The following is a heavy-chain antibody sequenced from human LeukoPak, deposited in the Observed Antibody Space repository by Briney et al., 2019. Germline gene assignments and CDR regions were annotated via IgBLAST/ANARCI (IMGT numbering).Heavy chain of an antibody. J-gene: IGHJ4*02. V-gene: IGHV3-23*01. CDR2: ISGSGGST. CDR3: AKVTELRDGFDY. CDR1: GFTFRSYW. D-gene: IGHD1-7*01. Sequence: PGGSLRLSCAASGFTFRSYWMSWVRQAPGKGLEWVSAISGSGGSTYYADSVKGRFTISRDNPKNTLYLQMNSLRAEDTAVYYCAKVTELRDGFDYWGQGTLVTVSS.